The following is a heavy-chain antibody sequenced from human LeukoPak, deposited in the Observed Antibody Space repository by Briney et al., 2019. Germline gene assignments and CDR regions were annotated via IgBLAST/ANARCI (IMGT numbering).Heavy chain of an antibody. CDR1: GFTFSSYA. CDR2: ISSSGSII. V-gene: IGHV3-48*04. D-gene: IGHD1-26*01. Sequence: GGSLRLSCAASGFTFSSYAMSWVRQAPGKGLEWVSYISSSGSIIYYADSVKGRFTISRDNAKNSLYLQMNSLRAEDTAVYYCARDRTLVGATENDYYYGMDVWGQGTTVTVSS. CDR3: ARDRTLVGATENDYYYGMDV. J-gene: IGHJ6*02.